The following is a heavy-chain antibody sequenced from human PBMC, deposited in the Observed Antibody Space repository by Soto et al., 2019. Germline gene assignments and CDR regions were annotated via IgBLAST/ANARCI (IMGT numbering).Heavy chain of an antibody. Sequence: QAQLVESGGGVVQPGRSLRLSCEASGYSFSNYGMHWVRQAPGKGLEWVAAISYDGITKYYSGSLKGRFTISKDNSKNTLYLEMNSLRPEDTAVYYCAKDMTRFLAWPHYFRGLDVWGQGTTVTVSS. J-gene: IGHJ6*02. CDR2: ISYDGITK. D-gene: IGHD3-3*01. V-gene: IGHV3-30*18. CDR3: AKDMTRFLAWPHYFRGLDV. CDR1: GYSFSNYG.